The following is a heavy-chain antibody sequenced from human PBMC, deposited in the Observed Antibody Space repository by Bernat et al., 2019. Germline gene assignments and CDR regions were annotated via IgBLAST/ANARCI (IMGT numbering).Heavy chain of an antibody. CDR3: ASGVSYYYGSGSYYYYGMDV. V-gene: IGHV4-61*02. CDR1: GGSISSGSYY. J-gene: IGHJ6*02. D-gene: IGHD3-10*01. Sequence: QVQLQESGPGLVKPSQTLSLTCTVSGGSISSGSYYWSWIRQPAGKGLEWIGRIYTSGSTNYNPSLKSRVTISVDTSKNQFSLKLGSVTPADTAVYYCASGVSYYYGSGSYYYYGMDVWGQGTTVTVSS. CDR2: IYTSGST.